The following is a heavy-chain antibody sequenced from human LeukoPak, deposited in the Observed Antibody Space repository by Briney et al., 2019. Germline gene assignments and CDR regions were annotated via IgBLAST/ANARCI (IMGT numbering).Heavy chain of an antibody. CDR3: ARGYSSGWYNWFDP. V-gene: IGHV3-30*04. Sequence: PVGSLRLSCAASGFTFRSYALHWVRQAPGKGLEWVAIISYDGENKFYADSVKGRFTISRDNSKNTLYLQMNSLRADDTALYYCARGYSSGWYNWFDPWGQGTLVTVSS. CDR2: ISYDGENK. J-gene: IGHJ5*02. D-gene: IGHD6-19*01. CDR1: GFTFRSYA.